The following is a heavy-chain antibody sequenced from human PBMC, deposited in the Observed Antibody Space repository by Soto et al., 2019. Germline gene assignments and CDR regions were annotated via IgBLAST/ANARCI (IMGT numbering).Heavy chain of an antibody. D-gene: IGHD6-19*01. CDR3: ARAGGLGAVAADY. V-gene: IGHV4-30-2*01. CDR2: IYHSGST. J-gene: IGHJ4*02. Sequence: QLQLQESGSGLVKPSQTLSLTCAVSGGSISSGGYSWSWIRQPPGKGLEWIGYIYHSGSTYYNPSRKSRVTISVDRSKNQCSLKLSSVAAADTAGYYCARAGGLGAVAADYWGQGTLVTVSS. CDR1: GGSISSGGYS.